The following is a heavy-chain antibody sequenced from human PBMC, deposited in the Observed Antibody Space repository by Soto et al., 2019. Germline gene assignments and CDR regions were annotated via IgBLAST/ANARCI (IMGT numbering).Heavy chain of an antibody. CDR1: GFPFNVYW. Sequence: PGGSLRLSCVASGFPFNVYWMSWVRQAPGKGLEWVANIKKDGSEKFYVDSVRGRFTISRDNVKNSVSLQMNSLRPEDTAVYYCARDNPYRDYFDYWGQGALVTVSS. J-gene: IGHJ4*02. D-gene: IGHD4-4*01. CDR3: ARDNPYRDYFDY. CDR2: IKKDGSEK. V-gene: IGHV3-7*03.